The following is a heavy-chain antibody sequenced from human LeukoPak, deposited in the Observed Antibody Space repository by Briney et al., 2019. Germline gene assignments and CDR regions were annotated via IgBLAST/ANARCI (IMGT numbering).Heavy chain of an antibody. J-gene: IGHJ4*02. Sequence: GGSLRLSRAASGFTFSNAWMSWVRQAPGKGLEWVGRIRSKTDGCTTDYAAPVKGRFTISRDDSKNTLYLQMNGLKTEDTAVYYCTTDAARSTVAGTRDYWGQGPLVTVSS. CDR2: IRSKTDGCTT. CDR3: TTDAARSTVAGTRDY. D-gene: IGHD6-19*01. CDR1: GFTFSNAW. V-gene: IGHV3-15*01.